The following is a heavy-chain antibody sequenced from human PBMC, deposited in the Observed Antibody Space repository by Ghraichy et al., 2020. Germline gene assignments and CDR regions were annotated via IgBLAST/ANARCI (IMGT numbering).Heavy chain of an antibody. D-gene: IGHD1-26*01. V-gene: IGHV3-30*18. Sequence: GESLNISCAASGFTFSSYGMHWVRQAPGKGLEWVAVISYDGSNKYYADSVKGRFTISRDNSKNTLYLQMNSLRAEDTAVYYCAKDGRLASGLDIWGQGTMVTVSS. J-gene: IGHJ3*02. CDR1: GFTFSSYG. CDR3: AKDGRLASGLDI. CDR2: ISYDGSNK.